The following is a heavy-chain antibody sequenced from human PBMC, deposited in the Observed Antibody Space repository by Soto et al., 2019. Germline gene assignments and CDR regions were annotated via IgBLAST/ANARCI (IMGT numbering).Heavy chain of an antibody. Sequence: PSETLSLTCTVSGGSISSYYWSWIRQPPGKGLEWIGYIYYSGSTNYYPSLKSRVTISVDTSKNQFSLKLSSVTVADTAVYYCASPSKRDTAFDYWGQGTRVTVSS. V-gene: IGHV4-59*01. CDR2: IYYSGST. CDR1: GGSISSYY. CDR3: ASPSKRDTAFDY. D-gene: IGHD5-18*01. J-gene: IGHJ4*02.